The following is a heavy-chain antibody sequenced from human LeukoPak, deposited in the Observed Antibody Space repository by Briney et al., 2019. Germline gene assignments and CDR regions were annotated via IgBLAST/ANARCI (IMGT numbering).Heavy chain of an antibody. Sequence: GGSLRLSCAASGFTFSNYAMNWVRQAPGKGLEWVSALSGSGASTYYADSVKGRFTISRDNSKNTLYLQIHSLSPEDSAVYYCAKAPAVGGCYFFDSWGQGTLLTVSS. CDR2: LSGSGAST. CDR3: AKAPAVGGCYFFDS. J-gene: IGHJ4*02. V-gene: IGHV3-23*01. D-gene: IGHD2-2*01. CDR1: GFTFSNYA.